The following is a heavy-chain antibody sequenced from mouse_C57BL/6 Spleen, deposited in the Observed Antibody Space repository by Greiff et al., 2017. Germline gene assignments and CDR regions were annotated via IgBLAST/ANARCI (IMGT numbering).Heavy chain of an antibody. CDR1: GYTFTGYW. Sequence: QVQLQQSGAELMKPGASVKLSCKATGYTFTGYWIEWVKQRPGHGLEWIGEILPGSGSTNYTEKFKGKATFTADTSSNTAYMQLSSLTTEDSAIYDCARETVVATRYAMDDWGKGTSVTVSS. CDR3: ARETVVATRYAMDD. J-gene: IGHJ4*01. D-gene: IGHD1-1*01. V-gene: IGHV1-9*01. CDR2: ILPGSGST.